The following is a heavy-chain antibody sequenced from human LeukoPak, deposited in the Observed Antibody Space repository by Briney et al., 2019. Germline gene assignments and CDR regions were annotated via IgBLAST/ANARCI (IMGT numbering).Heavy chain of an antibody. CDR3: ARMYSGTSYYFDY. CDR1: GVSNSTYY. D-gene: IGHD1-26*01. Sequence: SETLSLTRSVSGVSNSTYYWIWIPQPPAKGLEWMGFFSYSGSTKYNPSLKSRVTMSVDTSKNQFSLKLSSVTAADTAVYYCARMYSGTSYYFDYWGEGTLVTVSS. J-gene: IGHJ4*02. CDR2: FSYSGST. V-gene: IGHV4-59*01.